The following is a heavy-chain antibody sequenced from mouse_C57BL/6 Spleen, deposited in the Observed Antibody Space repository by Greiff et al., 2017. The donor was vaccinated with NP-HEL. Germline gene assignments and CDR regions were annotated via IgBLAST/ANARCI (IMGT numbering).Heavy chain of an antibody. CDR2: IYPRSGNT. CDR1: GYTFTSYG. V-gene: IGHV1-81*01. CDR3: ARKRAHNCCFDV. D-gene: IGHD1-3*01. J-gene: IGHJ1*03. Sequence: VQLQQSGAELARPGASVKLSCKASGYTFTSYGISWVKQRTGQGLEWIGEIYPRSGNTYYNEKFKGKATLTADESSSTAYMELRSLTSADSADFFCARKRAHNCCFDVWGTGTTGTVTS.